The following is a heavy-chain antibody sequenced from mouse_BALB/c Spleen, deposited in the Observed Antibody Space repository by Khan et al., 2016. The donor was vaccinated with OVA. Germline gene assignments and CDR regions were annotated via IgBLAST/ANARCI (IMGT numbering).Heavy chain of an antibody. V-gene: IGHV1-9*01. J-gene: IGHJ3*01. Sequence: QVQLKQSGAELMKPGASVKISCKATGYTFSSYWIEWVKQRPGHGLEWIGEILPGSGSTNYNEKFKGKATFTADTSSNTAYMQLSSLTSEDSAVYYCARGGYGKYWGQGTLVTVAA. CDR2: ILPGSGST. CDR1: GYTFSSYW. D-gene: IGHD1-1*01. CDR3: ARGGYGKY.